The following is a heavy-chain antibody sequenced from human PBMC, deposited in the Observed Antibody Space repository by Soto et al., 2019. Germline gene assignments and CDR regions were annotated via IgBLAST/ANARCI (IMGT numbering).Heavy chain of an antibody. CDR3: ARVRGYSIGDR. Sequence: QVQLVQSGAEVKKPGASVKVSCKASGYTFTSYAMHWVRQAPGQRLEWMGWINAGNGNTKYSHKVRGRVPITMDTSASIADMELSSLRPEDTAVYYFARVRGYSIGDRWGRGTLVAVSS. V-gene: IGHV1-3*01. D-gene: IGHD2-21*01. CDR2: INAGNGNT. CDR1: GYTFTSYA. J-gene: IGHJ2*01.